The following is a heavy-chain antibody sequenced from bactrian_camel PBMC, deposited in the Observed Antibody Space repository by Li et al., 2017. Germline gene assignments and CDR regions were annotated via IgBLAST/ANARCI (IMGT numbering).Heavy chain of an antibody. CDR2: LDSDGTT. D-gene: IGHD3*01. CDR1: EFTWSTYC. V-gene: IGHV3S55*01. Sequence: VQLVESGGDSVQAGGSLTLSCAVSEFTWSTYCMGWFRQAPGKEREGVAALDSDGTTTYADSVKGRFTITKDNAKSTLYLQMNSLKPEDTAMYYCACGVYGDNWHGWYSVSTYDYWGQGTQVTVS. J-gene: IGHJ4*01. CDR3: ACGVYGDNWHGWYSVSTYDY.